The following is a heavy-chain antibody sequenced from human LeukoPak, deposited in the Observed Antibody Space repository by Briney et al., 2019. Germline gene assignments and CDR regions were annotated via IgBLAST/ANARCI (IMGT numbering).Heavy chain of an antibody. V-gene: IGHV4-4*09. CDR3: ARHQGCWNAFDY. J-gene: IGHJ4*02. CDR1: GGSISSYY. CDR2: IYTSGST. D-gene: IGHD1-1*01. Sequence: SETLSLTCTVSGGSISSYYWSWIRQPPGKGLEWIGYIYTSGSTNYNPSLKSRVTISVDTSKNQFSLKLSSVTAADTAVYYCARHQGCWNAFDYWGQRTLVTVSS.